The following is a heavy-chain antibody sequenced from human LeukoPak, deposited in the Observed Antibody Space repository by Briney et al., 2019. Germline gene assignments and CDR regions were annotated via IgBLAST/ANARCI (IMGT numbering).Heavy chain of an antibody. V-gene: IGHV1-8*01. CDR3: ATRPSYYDILTDYGMDV. Sequence: ASVKVSCKASGYTFTSYGINWVRQATGQGLEWMGWMNPNSGNTGYAQKFQGRVTVTRNTSISTAYMELSSLRSEDTAVYYCATRPSYYDILTDYGMDVWGQGTTVTVSS. J-gene: IGHJ6*02. D-gene: IGHD3-9*01. CDR2: MNPNSGNT. CDR1: GYTFTSYG.